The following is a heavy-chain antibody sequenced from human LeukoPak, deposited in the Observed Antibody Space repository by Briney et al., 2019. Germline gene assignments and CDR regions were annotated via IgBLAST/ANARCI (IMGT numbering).Heavy chain of an antibody. J-gene: IGHJ4*02. V-gene: IGHV3-30*18. CDR1: GFTFSSYG. CDR2: ISYDGSNK. CDR3: AKDLWGPGREYYYDSSGYYSNDY. D-gene: IGHD3-22*01. Sequence: PGGSLRLSCAASGFTFSSYGMHWVRQAPGEGLEWVAVISYDGSNKYYADSVKGRFTISRDNSKNTLYLQMNSLRAEDTAVYYCAKDLWGPGREYYYDSSGYYSNDYWGQGTLVTVSS.